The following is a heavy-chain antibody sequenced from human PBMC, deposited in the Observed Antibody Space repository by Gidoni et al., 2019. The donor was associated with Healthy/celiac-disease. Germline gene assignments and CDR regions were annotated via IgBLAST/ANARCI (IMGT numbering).Heavy chain of an antibody. CDR3: ARNPTYYYDSSGYHDAFDI. J-gene: IGHJ3*02. CDR1: GGSISSYY. D-gene: IGHD3-22*01. V-gene: IGHV4-59*01. Sequence: QVQLQESGPGLVKPSETLSLTCTVSGGSISSYYWSWFRQPPGKGLEWIGYIYYSGSTNYNPSLKSRVTISVDTSKNQFSLKLSSVTAADTAVYYCARNPTYYYDSSGYHDAFDIWGQGTMVTVSS. CDR2: IYYSGST.